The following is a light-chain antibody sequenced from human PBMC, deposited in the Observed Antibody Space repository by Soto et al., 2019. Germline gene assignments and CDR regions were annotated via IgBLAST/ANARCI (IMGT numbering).Light chain of an antibody. CDR2: ANS. Sequence: QSVLTQPPSVSGAPGQRITISCTGSSSNFGAGYDVHWYQQLPGTAPKLLIYANSNRPSGVPDRFSGSKSGTSASLAISGLQSEDEGDYYCATWDDRLTAGVFGGGTKLTVL. CDR3: ATWDDRLTAGV. J-gene: IGLJ3*02. CDR1: SSNFGAGYD. V-gene: IGLV1-40*01.